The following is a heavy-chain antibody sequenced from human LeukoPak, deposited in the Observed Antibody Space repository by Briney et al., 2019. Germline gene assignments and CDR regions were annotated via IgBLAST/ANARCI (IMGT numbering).Heavy chain of an antibody. CDR3: ARIPTEDDWYFDL. D-gene: IGHD2-21*01. CDR2: IYRGGST. Sequence: GGSLRLSCSASGFTVSDYYMTWVRQAPGKGLEWVSLIYRGGSTYYADSVQGRFTISRDNSKNTLYVQMKSLRAEDTAVYYCARIPTEDDWYFDLWGRGGLVTVSS. CDR1: GFTVSDYY. V-gene: IGHV3-66*01. J-gene: IGHJ2*01.